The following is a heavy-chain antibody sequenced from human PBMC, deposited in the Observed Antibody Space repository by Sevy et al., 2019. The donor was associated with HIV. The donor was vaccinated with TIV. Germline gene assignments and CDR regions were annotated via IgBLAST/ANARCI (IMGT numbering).Heavy chain of an antibody. J-gene: IGHJ4*02. CDR3: ARDDYYYDSSGYRVFDY. V-gene: IGHV1-69*04. Sequence: ASVKVSCKASGGTFSSYAISWVRQAPGQVLEWMGRIIPILGIANYAQKFQGRVTITADKSTSTAYMELSSLRSEDTAVYYCARDDYYYDSSGYRVFDYWGQGTLVTVSS. D-gene: IGHD3-22*01. CDR2: IIPILGIA. CDR1: GGTFSSYA.